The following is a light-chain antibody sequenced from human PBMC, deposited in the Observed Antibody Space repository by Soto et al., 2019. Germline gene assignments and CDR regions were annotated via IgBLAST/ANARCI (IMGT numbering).Light chain of an antibody. V-gene: IGKV3-15*01. CDR2: GAS. CDR1: QSISGK. Sequence: EIVMTQSPATLSVYPGERATLSCRASQSISGKLAWYQQRPDQAPRLLVYGASTRATGIPARFSATGSGTEFTLTISSLQSDDFAVYYCQQYNSWTLITFGQGTRLEIK. CDR3: QQYNSWTLIT. J-gene: IGKJ5*01.